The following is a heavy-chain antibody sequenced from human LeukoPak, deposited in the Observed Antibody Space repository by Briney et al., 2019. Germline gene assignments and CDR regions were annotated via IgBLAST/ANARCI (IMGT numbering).Heavy chain of an antibody. CDR2: ISGSGGTT. CDR3: AKRYGSGSHYFDS. D-gene: IGHD3-10*01. Sequence: QTGGSLRLSCAASGFTFSFFAMSWVRQAPGRGLEWVSTISGSGGTTYYADSVKGRFTISRDNSKNTLYLQMNSLRAEDTAVYYCAKRYGSGSHYFDSWGQGSLVTVSS. J-gene: IGHJ4*02. V-gene: IGHV3-23*01. CDR1: GFTFSFFA.